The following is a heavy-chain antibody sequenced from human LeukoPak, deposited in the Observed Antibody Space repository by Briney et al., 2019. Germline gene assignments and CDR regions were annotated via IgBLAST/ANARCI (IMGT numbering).Heavy chain of an antibody. V-gene: IGHV3-30-3*01. Sequence: GGSLRLSCAASGFTFSSYAMHWVRQAPGKGLEWVAVISYDRSNKYYADSVKGRFTISRDNSKNTLYLQMNSLRAEDTAVYYCARPSAVAGTPFYWGQGTLVTVSS. J-gene: IGHJ4*02. CDR2: ISYDRSNK. CDR1: GFTFSSYA. D-gene: IGHD6-19*01. CDR3: ARPSAVAGTPFY.